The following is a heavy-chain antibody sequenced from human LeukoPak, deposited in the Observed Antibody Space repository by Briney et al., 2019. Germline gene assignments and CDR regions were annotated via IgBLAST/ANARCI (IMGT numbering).Heavy chain of an antibody. V-gene: IGHV4-4*07. CDR1: GGSISRYY. D-gene: IGHD6-13*01. Sequence: PSETLSLNCTVSGGSISRYYWTWIPQPAGKGLEWIGRIYYTGSTNYSPSLKSRVTMSVDTSKNQFSLKLSSVTAADTAVYYCARVTSSWSLDNWGQGTLVTVSS. CDR2: IYYTGST. CDR3: ARVTSSWSLDN. J-gene: IGHJ4*02.